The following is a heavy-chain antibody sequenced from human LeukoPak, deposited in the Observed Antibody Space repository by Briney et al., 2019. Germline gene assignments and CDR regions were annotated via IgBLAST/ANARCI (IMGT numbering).Heavy chain of an antibody. D-gene: IGHD1-14*01. CDR2: INHSGST. CDR3: ARALPDLPDPLYFDY. Sequence: SETLSLTCAVYGGSFSGYYWSWIRQPPGKGLEWIGEINHSGSTDYNPSLKSRVTISVDTSKNQFSLKLSSVTAADTAVYYCARALPDLPDPLYFDYWDQGTLVTVSS. CDR1: GGSFSGYY. J-gene: IGHJ4*02. V-gene: IGHV4-34*01.